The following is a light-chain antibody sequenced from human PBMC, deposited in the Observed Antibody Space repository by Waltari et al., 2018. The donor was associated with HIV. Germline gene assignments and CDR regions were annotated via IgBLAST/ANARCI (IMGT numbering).Light chain of an antibody. CDR1: QSVSSN. CDR2: GAS. Sequence: EIVMTQSPATLSVSPGERATLSCRASQSVSSNLAWYQQKPGQAPRLFIYGASTRATCVPASFSGSGSGTEFTLTINSLQSEDFAVYYCQQYNNWPRTFGQGTKVEIK. CDR3: QQYNNWPRT. J-gene: IGKJ1*01. V-gene: IGKV3-15*01.